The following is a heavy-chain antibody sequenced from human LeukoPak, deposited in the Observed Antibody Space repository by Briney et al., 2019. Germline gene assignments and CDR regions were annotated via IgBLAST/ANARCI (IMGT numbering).Heavy chain of an antibody. CDR2: ISSGGSTI. V-gene: IGHV3-11*01. CDR1: GFTFSDYY. J-gene: IGHJ4*02. D-gene: IGHD3-22*01. Sequence: PGGSLRLSCAASGFTFSDYYMSWIRQAPGKGLEWVSYISSGGSTIYYADSVKGRFTISRDNAKNSLYLQMNSLRAEDTAVYYCARARTSDYYDSSGYPLGWGQGTLVTVSS. CDR3: ARARTSDYYDSSGYPLG.